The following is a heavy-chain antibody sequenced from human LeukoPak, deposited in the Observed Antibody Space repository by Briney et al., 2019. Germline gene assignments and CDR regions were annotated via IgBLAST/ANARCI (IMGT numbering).Heavy chain of an antibody. CDR1: GFTFSSYA. Sequence: GGSLRLSCAASGFTFSSYAMHWVRQAPGKGLEWVAVIPYDGDNKNYADSVKGRFTISRDGSKNTLYLQMNSLRTADSAVYYCTRDPGNYAYFDYWGQGTLVTVSS. J-gene: IGHJ4*02. CDR3: TRDPGNYAYFDY. D-gene: IGHD1-7*01. CDR2: IPYDGDNK. V-gene: IGHV3-30-3*01.